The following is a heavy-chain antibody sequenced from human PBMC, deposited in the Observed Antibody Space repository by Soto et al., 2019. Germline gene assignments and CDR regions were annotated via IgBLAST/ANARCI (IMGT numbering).Heavy chain of an antibody. CDR2: IYPGDSDT. CDR1: GYSFTSYW. Sequence: GESLKISCKGSGYSFTSYWIGWVRQMPGKGLEWMGIIYPGDSDTRYSPSFQGQVTISADKSISTAYLQWSSLKASDTAMYYCARHEDYGDWIDAFDIWGQGTMVTVSS. D-gene: IGHD4-17*01. CDR3: ARHEDYGDWIDAFDI. J-gene: IGHJ3*02. V-gene: IGHV5-51*01.